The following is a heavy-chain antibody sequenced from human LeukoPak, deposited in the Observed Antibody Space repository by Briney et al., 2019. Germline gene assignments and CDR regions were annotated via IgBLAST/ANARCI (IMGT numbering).Heavy chain of an antibody. CDR2: INHSGST. J-gene: IGHJ6*03. Sequence: SETLSLTCAVYGGSFSGYYWSWIRRPPGKGLEWIGEINHSGSTNYNPSLKSRVTISVDTSKNQFSLKLSSVTAADTAVYYCARSVVRYYGSGSYYGYYYYMDVWGKGTTVNVSS. CDR1: GGSFSGYY. V-gene: IGHV4-34*01. D-gene: IGHD3-10*01. CDR3: ARSVVRYYGSGSYYGYYYYMDV.